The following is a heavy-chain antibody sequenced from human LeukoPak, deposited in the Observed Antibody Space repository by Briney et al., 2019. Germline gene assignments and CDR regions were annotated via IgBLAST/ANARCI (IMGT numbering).Heavy chain of an antibody. CDR1: GFIFSSYA. CDR2: ISGSGDST. J-gene: IGHJ4*02. Sequence: QPGGSLRLSCAASGFIFSSYAMSWVRQAPGKGLEWVSAISGSGDSTYYADSVKGRFTISRDNSKNTLYLQMNSLRAEDTAVYSCAKRYGSGSYYTDWGQGTLVTVSS. V-gene: IGHV3-23*01. D-gene: IGHD3-10*01. CDR3: AKRYGSGSYYTD.